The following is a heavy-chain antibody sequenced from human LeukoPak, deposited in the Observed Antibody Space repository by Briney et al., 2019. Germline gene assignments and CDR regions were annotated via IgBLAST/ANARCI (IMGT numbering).Heavy chain of an antibody. J-gene: IGHJ4*02. CDR1: GFSFRSYA. V-gene: IGHV3-21*01. D-gene: IGHD1-26*01. CDR2: ISPTSRHI. CDR3: ARAISGSDGGDADY. Sequence: GGSLRLSCAASGFSFRSYAMNWVRQAPGKGLEWVSSISPTSRHIYYRDSVKGRFTISRDNDKESMFLQMNSLRVDDTGLYYCARAISGSDGGDADYWGQGILVIVSS.